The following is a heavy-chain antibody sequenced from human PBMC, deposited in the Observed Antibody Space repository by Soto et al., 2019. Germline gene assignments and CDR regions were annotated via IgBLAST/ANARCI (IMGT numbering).Heavy chain of an antibody. Sequence: SETLSLTCTVSGDSISGNYWTWIRQTPGKGLEWIGYIHYTGSTYYNPSLKSRVTISVDTSKNQFSLKVSSVTAADTAVYYCAKGPMFGVVDHWGQGTLVTVSS. CDR3: AKGPMFGVVDH. CDR2: IHYTGST. CDR1: GDSISGNY. J-gene: IGHJ4*02. V-gene: IGHV4-59*01. D-gene: IGHD3-3*01.